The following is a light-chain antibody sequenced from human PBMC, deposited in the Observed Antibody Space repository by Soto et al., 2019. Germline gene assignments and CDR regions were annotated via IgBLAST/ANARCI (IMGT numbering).Light chain of an antibody. J-gene: IGLJ1*01. CDR3: QAWDSSTGV. Sequence: SSELTQPPSVSVSPGQTASITCSGDKFGNKYACWYQQKPGQSPVVVIYQDSKRASGIPERFSGSNSGNTANLTISGTQAMDEADYYCQAWDSSTGVFGAGTKVTVL. CDR2: QDS. V-gene: IGLV3-1*01. CDR1: KFGNKY.